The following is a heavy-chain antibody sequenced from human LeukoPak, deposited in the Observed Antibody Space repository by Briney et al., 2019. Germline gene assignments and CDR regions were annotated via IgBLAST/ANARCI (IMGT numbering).Heavy chain of an antibody. V-gene: IGHV1-8*01. D-gene: IGHD5-12*01. CDR2: MNPNSGNT. CDR3: ARGYGGYDGFDY. J-gene: IGHJ4*02. Sequence: ASVKVSCKASGYTFTSYDINWVRQATGQGLEWMGWMNPNSGNTGYAQKFQGRVTMTRNTSISTAYMELSSLRSEDAAVYYCARGYGGYDGFDYWGQGTLVTVSS. CDR1: GYTFTSYD.